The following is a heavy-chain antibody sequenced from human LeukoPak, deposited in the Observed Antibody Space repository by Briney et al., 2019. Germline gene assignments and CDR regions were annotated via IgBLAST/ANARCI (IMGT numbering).Heavy chain of an antibody. J-gene: IGHJ3*01. V-gene: IGHV4-38-2*02. CDR2: VYHSGTT. CDR3: ARGTDWTYAFDL. D-gene: IGHD3-9*01. Sequence: SSETLSLTCTVSGYSISSDYYWGWIRQTPGKGLEWIGSVYHSGTTYHNPSLKSRVTISVDTSKNQFSLKLSSVTAADTAVYYCARGTDWTYAFDLWGQGTMVTVSS. CDR1: GYSISSDYY.